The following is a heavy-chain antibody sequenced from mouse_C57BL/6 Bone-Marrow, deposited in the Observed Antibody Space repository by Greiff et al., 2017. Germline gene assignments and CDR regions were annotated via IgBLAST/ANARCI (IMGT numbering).Heavy chain of an antibody. D-gene: IGHD6-1*01. CDR1: GYTFTSYW. V-gene: IGHV1-50*01. CDR3: ARALWDAMDY. J-gene: IGHJ4*01. CDR2: IDPSDSYT. Sequence: QVQLQQPGAELVKPGASVKLSCKASGYTFTSYWMQWVKQRPGQGLEWLGEIDPSDSYTNYNQKFKGKATLTVDTSSSTAYMQLSSLTSEDSAVYYCARALWDAMDYWGQGTSVTVSS.